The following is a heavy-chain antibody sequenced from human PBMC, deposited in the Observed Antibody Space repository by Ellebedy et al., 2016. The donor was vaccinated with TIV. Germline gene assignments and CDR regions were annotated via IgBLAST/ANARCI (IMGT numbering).Heavy chain of an antibody. Sequence: SVKVSCXASGFTFTSSAVQWVRQARGQRLEWIGWIVVGSGNTNYAQKFQGRVTITADESTSTAYMELSSLRSEDTAVYYCAKRAAIAVAGTDNWFNPWGQGTLVTVSS. J-gene: IGHJ5*02. V-gene: IGHV1-58*01. D-gene: IGHD6-19*01. CDR3: AKRAAIAVAGTDNWFNP. CDR2: IVVGSGNT. CDR1: GFTFTSSA.